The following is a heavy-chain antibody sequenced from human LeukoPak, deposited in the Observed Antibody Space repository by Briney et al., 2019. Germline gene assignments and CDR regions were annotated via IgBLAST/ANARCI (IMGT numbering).Heavy chain of an antibody. CDR2: INHSGST. V-gene: IGHV4-34*01. J-gene: IGHJ4*02. CDR1: GGSFSGYY. CDR3: ARLGDSSGYPYFDY. D-gene: IGHD3-22*01. Sequence: SETLSLTCAVYGGSFSGYYWSWIRQPPGKGLEWIGEINHSGSTNYNPSLKSRVTISVDTSKNQFSLKLSSVTAADMAVYYCARLGDSSGYPYFDYWGQGTLVTVSS.